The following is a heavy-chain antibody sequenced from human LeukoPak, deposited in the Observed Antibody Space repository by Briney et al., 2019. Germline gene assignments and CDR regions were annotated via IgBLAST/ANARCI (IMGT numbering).Heavy chain of an antibody. CDR2: INHSGST. Sequence: SETLSLTCAVYGGSFSGYYWSWIRQPPGKGLEWIGEINHSGSTNYNPSLKSRVTISVDTSKNQFSPKLSSVTAADTAVYYCARRGQGGAIDYWGQGTLVTVSS. J-gene: IGHJ4*02. CDR1: GGSFSGYY. V-gene: IGHV4-34*01. CDR3: ARRGQGGAIDY. D-gene: IGHD1-26*01.